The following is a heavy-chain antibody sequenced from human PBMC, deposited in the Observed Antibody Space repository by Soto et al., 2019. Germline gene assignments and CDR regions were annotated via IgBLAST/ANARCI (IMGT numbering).Heavy chain of an antibody. CDR1: GFTFSSYE. Sequence: EVQLVESGGGLVQPGGSLRLSCAASGFTFSSYEMNWVRQAPGKGLEWVSYISSSGSTIYYADSVKGRFTISRDNAKNSRYLQMNSLRAEDTAVYYCARAPAYCGGDCPLMDVWGQGTTVTVSS. D-gene: IGHD2-21*02. CDR2: ISSSGSTI. J-gene: IGHJ6*02. V-gene: IGHV3-48*03. CDR3: ARAPAYCGGDCPLMDV.